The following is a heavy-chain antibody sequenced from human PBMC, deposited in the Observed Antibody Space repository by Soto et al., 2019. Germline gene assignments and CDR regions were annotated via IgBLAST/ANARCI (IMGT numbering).Heavy chain of an antibody. Sequence: SETLSLTCTVSGGSISSGGYYWSWIRQHPGKGLEWIGYIYYSGSTYYNPSLKSRVTISVDTSKNQFSLKLSSVTAADTAVYYCARGGDYFDPFDYWGQGTLVTVSS. J-gene: IGHJ4*02. CDR3: ARGGDYFDPFDY. D-gene: IGHD4-17*01. CDR2: IYYSGST. CDR1: GGSISSGGYY. V-gene: IGHV4-31*03.